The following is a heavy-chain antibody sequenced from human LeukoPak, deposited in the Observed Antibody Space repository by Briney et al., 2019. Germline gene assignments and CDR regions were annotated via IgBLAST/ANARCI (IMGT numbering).Heavy chain of an antibody. CDR2: INHSGST. CDR3: ARGLRRMVRVIDY. V-gene: IGHV4-34*01. J-gene: IGHJ4*02. D-gene: IGHD3-10*01. CDR1: GGSFSGYY. Sequence: SETLSLTCAVYGGSFSGYYWSWIRQPPGKGLEWIGEINHSGSTNYNPSLKSRVTISVDTSKNQFSLKLSSVTAADTAVYYCARGLRRMVRVIDYWGQGTLVTVSS.